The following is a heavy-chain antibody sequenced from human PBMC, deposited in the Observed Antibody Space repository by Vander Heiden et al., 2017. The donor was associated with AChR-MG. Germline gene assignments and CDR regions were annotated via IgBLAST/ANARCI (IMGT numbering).Heavy chain of an antibody. D-gene: IGHD2-8*01. CDR3: ATAGRSTNQDY. CDR2: IYYRGRT. V-gene: IGHV4-39*01. J-gene: IGHJ4*02. Sequence: HLQLQESGRGLVKPSETLFLTCTVTGGSISSSSYYWGWIRQPPGKGLEWVGSIYYRGRTYYNPSLKSRVTISVDTSKIQFSLKLSSVTAGDTAVYYCATAGRSTNQDYWGQGTLVTVSS. CDR1: GGSISSSSYY.